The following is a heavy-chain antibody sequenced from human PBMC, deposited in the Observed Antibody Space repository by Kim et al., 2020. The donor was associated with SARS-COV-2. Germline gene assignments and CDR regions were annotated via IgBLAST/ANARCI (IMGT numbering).Heavy chain of an antibody. D-gene: IGHD5-12*01. V-gene: IGHV4-59*01. CDR1: GGSISSYY. Sequence: SETLSLTCTVSGGSISSYYWSWIRQPPGKGLEWIGYIYYSGSTNYNPSLKSRVTISVDTSKNQFSLKLSSVTAADTAVYYCARAEMATISGFCFDYWGQGTLVTVSS. CDR2: IYYSGST. CDR3: ARAEMATISGFCFDY. J-gene: IGHJ4*02.